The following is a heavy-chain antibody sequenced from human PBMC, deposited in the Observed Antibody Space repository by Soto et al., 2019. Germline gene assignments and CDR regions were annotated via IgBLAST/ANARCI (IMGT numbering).Heavy chain of an antibody. Sequence: SETLSLTCTVSGGSISSYYWSWIRQPPGKGLEWIGYIYYSGSTNYNPSPKSRVTISVDTSKNQFSLKLSSVTAADTAVYYCAREGYNNFNWFDPWGQGTLVTVSS. D-gene: IGHD1-1*01. CDR3: AREGYNNFNWFDP. CDR1: GGSISSYY. V-gene: IGHV4-59*01. J-gene: IGHJ5*02. CDR2: IYYSGST.